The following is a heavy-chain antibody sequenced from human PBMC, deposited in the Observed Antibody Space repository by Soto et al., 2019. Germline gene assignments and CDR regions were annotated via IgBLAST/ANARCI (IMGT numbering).Heavy chain of an antibody. CDR2: ISGSGGST. CDR1: GFTFSSYA. D-gene: IGHD3-3*01. CDR3: AKAPDEDFWSGLGVTMDV. J-gene: IGHJ6*02. Sequence: PGGSLRLSCAASGFTFSSYAMSWVRQAPGKGLEWVSAISGSGGSTYYADSVKGRFTISRDNSKNTLYLQMNSLRAEDTAVYYCAKAPDEDFWSGLGVTMDVWGQGTTVTVSS. V-gene: IGHV3-23*01.